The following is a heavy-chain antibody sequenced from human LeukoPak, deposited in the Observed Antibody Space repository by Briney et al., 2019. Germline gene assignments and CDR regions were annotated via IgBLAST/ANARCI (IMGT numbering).Heavy chain of an antibody. D-gene: IGHD3-22*01. J-gene: IGHJ1*01. CDR3: ARPAPYYYDSSSYYLQH. CDR2: INPNSGGT. Sequence: ASVKVSCKASGYTFTCYYMHWVRQAPGQGLEWMGWINPNSGGTNYAQKFQGRVTMTRDTSISTAYMELSRLRSDDTAVYYCARPAPYYYDSSSYYLQHWGQGTLVTVSS. CDR1: GYTFTCYY. V-gene: IGHV1-2*02.